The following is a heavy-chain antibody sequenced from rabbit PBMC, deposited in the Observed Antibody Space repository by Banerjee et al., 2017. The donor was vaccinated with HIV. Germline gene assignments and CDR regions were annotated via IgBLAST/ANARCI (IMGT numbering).Heavy chain of an antibody. CDR3: ARVTGANGDGYYTL. CDR2: IYNVDGST. J-gene: IGHJ4*01. Sequence: QQQLVESGGGLVKPGGSLTVTCTASGFAVSSYWICWVRQAPGKGPEWIACIYNVDGSTYYASWAKGRFTISKTSSATVTLQMTSLTAADTATYFCARVTGANGDGYYTLWGQGTLVTVS. CDR1: GFAVSSYW. D-gene: IGHD2-1*01. V-gene: IGHV1S45*01.